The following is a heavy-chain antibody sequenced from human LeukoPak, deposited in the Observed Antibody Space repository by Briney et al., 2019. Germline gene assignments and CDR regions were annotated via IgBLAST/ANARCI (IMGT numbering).Heavy chain of an antibody. D-gene: IGHD1-26*01. V-gene: IGHV3-21*01. CDR2: ISTSSYYI. CDR1: GFTLRSHG. CDR3: ARDASGSSTGLIDS. J-gene: IGHJ4*02. Sequence: SGGSLRLSCAASGFTLRSHGMNWVRQAPGKGLEWVSYISTSSYYIYYADSVKGRFTISRDDAKNSLYLQMHSLRTEDTAVYYCARDASGSSTGLIDSWGQGTLVTVSS.